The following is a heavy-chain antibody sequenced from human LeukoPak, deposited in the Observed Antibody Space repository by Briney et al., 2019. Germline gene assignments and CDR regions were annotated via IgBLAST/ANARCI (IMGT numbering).Heavy chain of an antibody. V-gene: IGHV3-7*03. CDR3: ARAARYDSSGYYRA. J-gene: IGHJ5*02. CDR2: IRHDGRDI. Sequence: PGGSLRLSCAASGFAFRSYWMTWVRQAPGKGLEWVANIRHDGRDIKYEDSVKGRFTISRDNSKNTLYLQMNSLRAEDTAVYYCARAARYDSSGYYRAWGQGTLVTVSS. CDR1: GFAFRSYW. D-gene: IGHD3-22*01.